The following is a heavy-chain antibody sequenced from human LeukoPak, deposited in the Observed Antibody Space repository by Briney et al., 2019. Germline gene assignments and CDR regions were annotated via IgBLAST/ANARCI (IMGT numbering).Heavy chain of an antibody. CDR1: VYTFTNYG. J-gene: IGHJ4*02. CDR2: ISAYNGNT. Sequence: ASVTVSFTSSVYTFTNYGFSWVRQAPGQGLEWMGWISAYNGNTNYAQKLQGRVTMTTDTSTSTAYMELRSLRSDDTAVYYCARDSTEYSSPPFEDWWGQGTLVTVSS. D-gene: IGHD6-6*01. V-gene: IGHV1-18*01. CDR3: ARDSTEYSSPPFEDW.